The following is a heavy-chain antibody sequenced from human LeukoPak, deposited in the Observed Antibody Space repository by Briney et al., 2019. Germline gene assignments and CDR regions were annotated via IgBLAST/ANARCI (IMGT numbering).Heavy chain of an antibody. J-gene: IGHJ4*02. CDR3: TSPYYDFWSGTFDY. V-gene: IGHV3-73*01. CDR1: GFTFSGSA. Sequence: GGSLRLSCAASGFTFSGSAMHWVRQASGKGLEWVGRIRSKANSYATAYAASVKGRFTISRDDSKNTAYLQMNSLKTEDTAVYYCTSPYYDFWSGTFDYWGQGTLVTVSS. CDR2: IRSKANSYAT. D-gene: IGHD3-3*01.